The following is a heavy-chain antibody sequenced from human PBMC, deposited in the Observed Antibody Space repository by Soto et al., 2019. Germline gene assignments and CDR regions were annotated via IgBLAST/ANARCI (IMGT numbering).Heavy chain of an antibody. D-gene: IGHD5-18*01. CDR1: GFTFSSYS. CDR2: ISSSSSTI. Sequence: GGSLRLSCAASGFTFSSYSMNWVRQAPGKGLEWVSYISSSSSTIYYADSVKGRFTISRDNAKNSLYLQMNSLRDEDTAVYYCARGRAIYSYGYAGTEFDYWGQGTLVTVSS. J-gene: IGHJ4*02. V-gene: IGHV3-48*02. CDR3: ARGRAIYSYGYAGTEFDY.